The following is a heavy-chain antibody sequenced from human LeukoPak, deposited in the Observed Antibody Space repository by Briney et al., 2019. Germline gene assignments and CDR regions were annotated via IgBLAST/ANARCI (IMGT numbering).Heavy chain of an antibody. J-gene: IGHJ3*01. CDR3: TRPQRVEGNASDL. CDR2: IRSEANSYAT. V-gene: IGHV3-73*01. Sequence: GGSLRLSCAASGFTFSDSAMHWVRQASGRGREWVGRIRSEANSYATAYAGSVKGRFTISRDDSKNTAYLQMSSLKTEDTAVYYCTRPQRVEGNASDLWGQGTMVTVSS. D-gene: IGHD5-24*01. CDR1: GFTFSDSA.